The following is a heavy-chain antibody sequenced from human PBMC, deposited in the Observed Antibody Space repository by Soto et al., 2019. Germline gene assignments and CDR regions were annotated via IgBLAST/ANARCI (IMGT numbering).Heavy chain of an antibody. J-gene: IGHJ1*01. CDR1: GFSLSTNGVN. V-gene: IGHV2-5*02. CDR2: IYWDDEK. CDR3: AHRRLYCGSTTCHKNNTVFAA. D-gene: IGHD2-2*01. Sequence: SGPTPVNPKQPLTLTCSFSGFSLSTNGVNVGWFRQPPGRALELLSLIYWDDEKRYSPSLHNSLTGTKATSRNEAVVTMTNMGPGDTATYYCAHRRLYCGSTTCHKNNTVFAARGKGTLVPVSP.